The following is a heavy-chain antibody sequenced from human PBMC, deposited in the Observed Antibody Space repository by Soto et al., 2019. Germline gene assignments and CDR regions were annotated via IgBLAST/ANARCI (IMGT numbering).Heavy chain of an antibody. J-gene: IGHJ4*02. D-gene: IGHD3-10*01. CDR1: GFTFSSFW. CDR2: INTDGSST. Sequence: EVQLVESGGGLVQPGGSLRLSCAVSGFTFSSFWMHWVRQPPGEGLVWVSRINTDGSSTSYADSVKGRFTISRDNAKNPLYLQMNSLRVEDTAMYYCAKRGVDTFGLSYWGQGTLVTVSS. V-gene: IGHV3-74*01. CDR3: AKRGVDTFGLSY.